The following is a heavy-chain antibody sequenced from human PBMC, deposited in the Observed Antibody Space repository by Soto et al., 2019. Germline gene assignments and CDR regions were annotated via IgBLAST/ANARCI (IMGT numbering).Heavy chain of an antibody. V-gene: IGHV3-23*01. CDR1: GFTFSSYA. CDR2: ISGSGGST. D-gene: IGHD3-10*01. J-gene: IGHJ6*03. CDR3: AKGESKYYYYYMDV. Sequence: EVQLLESGGGLVQPGGSLRLSCAASGFTFSSYAMSWVRQAPGKGLEWVSAISGSGGSTYYADSVKGRFTISRDNSKNTLYLQMKSLRAEDTAVYYCAKGESKYYYYYMDVWGKGTTVTVSS.